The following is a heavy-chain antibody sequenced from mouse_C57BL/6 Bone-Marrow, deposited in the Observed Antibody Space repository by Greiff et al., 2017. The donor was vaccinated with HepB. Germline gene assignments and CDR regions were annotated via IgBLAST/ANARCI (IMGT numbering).Heavy chain of an antibody. D-gene: IGHD2-1*01. V-gene: IGHV3-1*01. Sequence: EVQRVESGPGMVKPSQSLSLTCTVTGYSITSGYDWHWIRHFPGNKLEWMGYISYSGSTNYNPSLKSRISITHDTSKNHFFLKLNSVTTEDTAAYYCARDSYGNYLAYWGQGTLVTVSA. CDR3: ARDSYGNYLAY. J-gene: IGHJ3*01. CDR2: ISYSGST. CDR1: GYSITSGYD.